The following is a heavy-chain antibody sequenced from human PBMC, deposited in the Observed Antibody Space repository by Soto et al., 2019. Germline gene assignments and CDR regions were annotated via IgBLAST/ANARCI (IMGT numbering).Heavy chain of an antibody. Sequence: GGSLRLSCAASAFTFSSYAMHWVRQAPGKGLDWVAVISYDGSDKYYADSVKGRFTVSRDNSKNTLYLQMSSLRADDTAVYYCAPMGVWGQGNTVTV. CDR3: APMGV. J-gene: IGHJ6*02. V-gene: IGHV3-30-3*01. CDR2: ISYDGSDK. CDR1: AFTFSSYA.